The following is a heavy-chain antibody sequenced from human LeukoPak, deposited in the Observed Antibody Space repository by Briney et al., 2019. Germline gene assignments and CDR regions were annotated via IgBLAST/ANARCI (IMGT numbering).Heavy chain of an antibody. CDR3: ARLNGSGTYYSNMGWFFDL. CDR1: GYSFTSYW. D-gene: IGHD3-10*01. V-gene: IGHV5-51*01. CDR2: IYRGDSDT. Sequence: GESLKISCKGSGYSFTSYWIGWVRQMPGKGLEWMGIIYRGDSDTTYSPSFQGQVTISVDKSISTVYLQWTSLKASDTAIYYCARLNGSGTYYSNMGWFFDLWGRGTLVTVSS. J-gene: IGHJ2*01.